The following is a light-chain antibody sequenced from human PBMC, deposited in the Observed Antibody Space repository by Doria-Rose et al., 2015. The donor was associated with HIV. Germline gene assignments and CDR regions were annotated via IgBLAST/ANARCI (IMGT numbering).Light chain of an antibody. V-gene: IGKV3-20*01. J-gene: IGKJ1*01. Sequence: EIVLTQSPGTLSLSPGERATLSCRASQSFSSTYLAWYQQKPGQAPSLLIYDGSTRATGIPDRFSASGSGTDFTLTINRLEPEDFALYYCHQYGTSWTFGQGTKEEI. CDR2: DGS. CDR1: QSFSSTY. CDR3: HQYGTSWT.